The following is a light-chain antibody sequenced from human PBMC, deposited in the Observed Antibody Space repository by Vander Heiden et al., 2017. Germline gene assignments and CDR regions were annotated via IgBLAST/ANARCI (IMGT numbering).Light chain of an antibody. J-gene: IGLJ2*01. CDR2: SNN. CDR1: SSNIGSNT. V-gene: IGLV1-44*01. CDR3: AAWDDSLNGVV. Sequence: SVLTQPPSASRTPGQRVTISCSGSSSNIGSNTVNWYQQLPGTAPKLLIYSNNQRPSGVPDRFSGSKSGTSASLAISGLQSEDEADYYCAAWDDSLNGVVFGGGTKLTVL.